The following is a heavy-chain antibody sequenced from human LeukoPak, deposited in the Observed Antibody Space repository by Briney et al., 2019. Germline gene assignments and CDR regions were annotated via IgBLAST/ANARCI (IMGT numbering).Heavy chain of an antibody. J-gene: IGHJ4*02. Sequence: SETLSLTCTVSGGSISRSSYYWGWIRQPPGKGLEWIATIYYSGSTYYNPSLKSRVTISADTSKNQFSLKLSSVTAADTAVYYCARLTSGHFDYWGQGTLITVSS. CDR1: GGSISRSSYY. D-gene: IGHD3-10*01. CDR2: IYYSGST. V-gene: IGHV4-39*01. CDR3: ARLTSGHFDY.